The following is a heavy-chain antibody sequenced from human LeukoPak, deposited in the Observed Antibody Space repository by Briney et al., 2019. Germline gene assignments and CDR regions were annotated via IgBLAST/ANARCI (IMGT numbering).Heavy chain of an antibody. V-gene: IGHV3-30*02. CDR3: ALGEMATLKY. J-gene: IGHJ4*02. CDR1: GFTFSSYG. D-gene: IGHD5-24*01. Sequence: PGGSLRLSCAASGFTFSSYGMHWVRQAPGKGLEWVAFIRYDGSNKYYADSVKGRFTISRDNSKNTLYLQMNSLRAEDTAVYYCALGEMATLKYWGQGTLVTVSS. CDR2: IRYDGSNK.